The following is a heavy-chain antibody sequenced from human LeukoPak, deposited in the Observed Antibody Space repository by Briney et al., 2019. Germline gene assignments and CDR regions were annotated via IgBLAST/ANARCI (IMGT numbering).Heavy chain of an antibody. V-gene: IGHV3-23*01. Sequence: GGSLRPSCAASGFTFSSYAMSWVRQAPGKGPEWVSAISGSGGSTYYADSVKGRFTISRDNSKNTLYLQMNSLRAEDTAVYYCARVVDSGSPVDYWGQGTLVTVSS. D-gene: IGHD1-26*01. J-gene: IGHJ4*02. CDR1: GFTFSSYA. CDR3: ARVVDSGSPVDY. CDR2: ISGSGGST.